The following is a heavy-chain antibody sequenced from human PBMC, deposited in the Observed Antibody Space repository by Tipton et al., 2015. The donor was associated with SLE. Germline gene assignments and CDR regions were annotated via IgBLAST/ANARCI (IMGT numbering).Heavy chain of an antibody. V-gene: IGHV4-38-2*02. CDR3: ARGRGYCSSTSCPGSFDI. D-gene: IGHD2-2*01. CDR2: IYHSGST. J-gene: IGHJ3*02. Sequence: TLSLTCTVSGYSISSGYYWGWIRQPPGKGLEWIGSIYHSGSTYYNPSLKSRVTISVDTSKNQFSLKLSSVTAADTAVYYCARGRGYCSSTSCPGSFDIWGQGTMVTVSS. CDR1: GYSISSGYY.